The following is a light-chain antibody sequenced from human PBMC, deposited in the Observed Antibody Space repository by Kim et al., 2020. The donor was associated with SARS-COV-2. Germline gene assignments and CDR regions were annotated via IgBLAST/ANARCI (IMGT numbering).Light chain of an antibody. CDR2: HDS. CDR1: NIGRKG. Sequence: APGKTTRITCGGNNIGRKGVHWYQQKPGQAPVLVIYHDSDRPSGIPERFSGSNSGNTATLTISRVEAGDEADYYCQVWDSSSDHVVFGGGTQLTVL. V-gene: IGLV3-21*04. CDR3: QVWDSSSDHVV. J-gene: IGLJ2*01.